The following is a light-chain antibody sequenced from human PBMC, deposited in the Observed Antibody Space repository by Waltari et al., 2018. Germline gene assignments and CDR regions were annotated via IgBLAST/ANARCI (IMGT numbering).Light chain of an antibody. CDR2: SNK. Sequence: QSVLTQPPSASGTPGQRVTISCSGSSSNIGSNTVNWYQQHPGTAPKLLIYSNKQRPSGVPDRFSGAKSGTSASLAISGLQSEEEADYYCAAWDDSLNGWVFGGGTKLTVL. V-gene: IGLV1-44*01. CDR1: SSNIGSNT. CDR3: AAWDDSLNGWV. J-gene: IGLJ3*02.